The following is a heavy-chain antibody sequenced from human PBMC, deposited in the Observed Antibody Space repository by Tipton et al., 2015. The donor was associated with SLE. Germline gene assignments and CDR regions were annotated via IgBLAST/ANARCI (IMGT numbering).Heavy chain of an antibody. D-gene: IGHD2-8*01. J-gene: IGHJ4*02. V-gene: IGHV4-4*07. CDR1: GDSLIGSH. CDR3: ARTNRGCFDY. Sequence: TLSLTCTVSGDSLIGSHGTWIRQPAGKGLEWIGRIYNGGSTNYNPSLKSRLSMSVDTSKNQMSLKLNSVTAADTAVYYCARTNRGCFDYWGQGTLVTVSS. CDR2: IYNGGST.